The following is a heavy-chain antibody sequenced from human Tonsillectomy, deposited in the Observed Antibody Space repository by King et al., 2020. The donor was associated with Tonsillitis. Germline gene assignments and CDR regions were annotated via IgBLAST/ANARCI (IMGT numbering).Heavy chain of an antibody. D-gene: IGHD4-11*01. Sequence: QLVQSGAEVKKPGASVKVSCKASGYTFTSYGISWVRQAPGQGLEWVGWIRVYNGNTNYAQKVQGRVTLTTDTSTSTAYMELRSLRSDDTAVYYCPRDPGVTTNNWFDPWGQGTLVTVSS. J-gene: IGHJ5*02. CDR1: GYTFTSYG. V-gene: IGHV1-18*01. CDR2: IRVYNGNT. CDR3: PRDPGVTTNNWFDP.